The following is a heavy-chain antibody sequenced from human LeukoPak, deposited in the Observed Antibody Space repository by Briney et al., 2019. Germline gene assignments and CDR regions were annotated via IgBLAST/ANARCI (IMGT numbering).Heavy chain of an antibody. CDR2: IYPGDSEP. Sequence: GESLKISCKGSGYRITSYWIGWVRQKPGKGLEWMGIIYPGDSEPRDSPSFQGQVTLSADRSISTVYLQWSSLQASDTAMYYCARVAEGSGYHYIDYWGPGTLVTVSS. CDR3: ARVAEGSGYHYIDY. D-gene: IGHD3-22*01. CDR1: GYRITSYW. J-gene: IGHJ4*02. V-gene: IGHV5-51*01.